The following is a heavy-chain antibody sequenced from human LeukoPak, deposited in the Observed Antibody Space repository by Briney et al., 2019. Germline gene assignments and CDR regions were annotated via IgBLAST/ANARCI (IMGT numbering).Heavy chain of an antibody. J-gene: IGHJ4*02. CDR3: ARDGGIKYFDS. Sequence: GGSLRLSCAVSGFTFRGYAMHWVRQAPGKGLEWVAVISYDGSNQYYADSVKGRFTISRDNSKNTLYLQMNRLRTEDTAVYHCARDGGIKYFDSWGQGTLVIVSS. V-gene: IGHV3-30-3*01. CDR1: GFTFRGYA. CDR2: ISYDGSNQ. D-gene: IGHD3-16*01.